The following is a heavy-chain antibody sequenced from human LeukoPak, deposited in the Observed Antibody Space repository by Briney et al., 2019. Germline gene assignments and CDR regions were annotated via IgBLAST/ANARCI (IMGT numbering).Heavy chain of an antibody. CDR3: ARTYYYDSSGYSDAFDI. CDR1: GDSVSSSSAA. Sequence: SQTLSLTCAVSGDSVSSSSAAWNWIRQSPSRGLEWLGRTYYRSKWYNDYAVSVKSRITINPDTSKNQFSLQLNSVTPEDTAVYYCARTYYYDSSGYSDAFDIWGQGTMVTVSS. J-gene: IGHJ3*02. V-gene: IGHV6-1*01. CDR2: TYYRSKWYN. D-gene: IGHD3-22*01.